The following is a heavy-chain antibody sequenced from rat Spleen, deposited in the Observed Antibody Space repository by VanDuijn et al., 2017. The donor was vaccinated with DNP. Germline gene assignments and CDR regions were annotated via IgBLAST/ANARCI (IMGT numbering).Heavy chain of an antibody. CDR2: ISGGGTT. CDR3: ARDYYSSSFVY. V-gene: IGHV2-6*01. Sequence: QVQLKESGPGLVQSSQTLSLTCTVSGFSLTSYIITWVRQPPGKGLEWIAAISGGGTTYYSSGLKSRLRISRDTSKSQVFLTMSSLLTEDTAVYFCARDYYSSSFVYWGQGTLVTVSS. D-gene: IGHD1-2*01. J-gene: IGHJ3*01. CDR1: GFSLTSYI.